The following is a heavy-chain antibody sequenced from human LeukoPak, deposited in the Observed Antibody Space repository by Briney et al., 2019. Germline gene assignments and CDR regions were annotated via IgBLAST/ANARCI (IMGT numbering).Heavy chain of an antibody. CDR2: INPNTGGT. CDR3: AKDRGVTKIVVIEHYAMDV. J-gene: IGHJ6*02. V-gene: IGHV1-2*02. D-gene: IGHD3-22*01. Sequence: GASVKVSCKASGYTFTGYYMHWVRQAPGQGLEWMGWINPNTGGTNYAQKFRSRVTMTRDTSISTAYMELSRLRSDDTALYFCAKDRGVTKIVVIEHYAMDVWGQGTTVTVSS. CDR1: GYTFTGYY.